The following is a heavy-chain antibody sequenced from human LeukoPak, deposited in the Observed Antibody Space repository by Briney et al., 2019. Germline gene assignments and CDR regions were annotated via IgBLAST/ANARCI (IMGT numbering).Heavy chain of an antibody. CDR1: GYTFTGYY. CDR2: INPNSGGT. J-gene: IGHJ3*02. CDR3: ARDHIDGLLLHAFDI. V-gene: IGHV1-2*02. D-gene: IGHD2-21*02. Sequence: ASVKVSCKASGYTFTGYYMHWVRQAPGQGLEWMGWINPNSGGTNYAQKFQGRVTMTGDTSISTAYMELSRLRSNDTAVYYCARDHIDGLLLHAFDIWGQGTMVTVSS.